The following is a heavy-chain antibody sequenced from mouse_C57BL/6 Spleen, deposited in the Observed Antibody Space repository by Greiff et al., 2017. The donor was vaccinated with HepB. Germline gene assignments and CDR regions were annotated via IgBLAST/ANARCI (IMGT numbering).Heavy chain of an antibody. CDR1: GFTFSSYA. D-gene: IGHD1-1*01. Sequence: EVQLVESGEGLVKPGGSLKLSCAASGFTFSSYAMSWVRQTPEKRLEWVAYISSGGDYIYYADTVKGRFTISRDNARNTLYLQMRSLKSEDTAMYYCTREYYGSSYGGFDYWGQGTTLTVSS. CDR3: TREYYGSSYGGFDY. CDR2: ISSGGDYI. V-gene: IGHV5-9-1*02. J-gene: IGHJ2*01.